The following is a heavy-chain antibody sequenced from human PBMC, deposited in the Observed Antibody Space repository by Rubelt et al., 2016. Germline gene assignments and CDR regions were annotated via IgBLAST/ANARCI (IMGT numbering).Heavy chain of an antibody. CDR1: GGSFSGYY. J-gene: IGHJ6*02. V-gene: IGHV4-34*01. Sequence: QVQLQQWGAGLLKPSETLSLTCAVYGGSFSGYYWSWIRQPPGKGLEWIEEINHSGSTNYNPSLKSRVTLSVDTSKTQCSLKLGSVTAADTAVYYCARGRRGSSSWLGRDYYGIDVWGQGTTVTVSS. CDR3: ARGRRGSSSWLGRDYYGIDV. D-gene: IGHD6-13*01. CDR2: INHSGST.